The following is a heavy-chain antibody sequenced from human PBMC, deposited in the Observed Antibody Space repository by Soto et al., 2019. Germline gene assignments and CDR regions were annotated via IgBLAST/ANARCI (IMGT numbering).Heavy chain of an antibody. Sequence: GSLRLSCAASGFTFSSYSMNWVRQAPGKGLEWVSYISSSSSTIYYADSVKGRFTISRDNAKNSLYLQMNSLRDEDTAVYYCARIYCSGGSCPGWYFDLWGRGTLVTVSS. J-gene: IGHJ2*01. CDR1: GFTFSSYS. V-gene: IGHV3-48*02. CDR3: ARIYCSGGSCPGWYFDL. CDR2: ISSSSSTI. D-gene: IGHD2-15*01.